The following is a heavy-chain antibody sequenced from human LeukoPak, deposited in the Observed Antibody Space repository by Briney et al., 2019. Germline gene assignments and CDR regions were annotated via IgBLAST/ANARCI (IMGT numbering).Heavy chain of an antibody. CDR1: GYTFNSFD. CDR3: ARGRSYRPTVVSFDS. CDR2: MNPNSGNT. Sequence: ASVKVSCKASGYTFNSFDINWVRQATGQGLEWMGWMNPNSGNTGYAQKFQGRVTMTRNTSISTAYMELSSLRFEDTAVYYCARGRSYRPTVVSFDSWGQGTLVTVSS. J-gene: IGHJ4*02. V-gene: IGHV1-8*01. D-gene: IGHD4-23*01.